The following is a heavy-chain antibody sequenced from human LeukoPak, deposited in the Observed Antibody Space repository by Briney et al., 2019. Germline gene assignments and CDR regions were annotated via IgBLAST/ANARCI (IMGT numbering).Heavy chain of an antibody. V-gene: IGHV4-30-2*01. CDR1: GGSISSGGYY. J-gene: IGHJ3*02. CDR2: IYHSGST. CDR3: ARDVTVTTRAFDI. Sequence: SQTLSLTCTVSGGSISSGGYYWSWIRQPPGKGLEWIGYIYHSGSTYYNPSLKSRVTISVDRSKNQFSLKLSSVTAVDTAVYYCARDVTVTTRAFDIWGQGTMVTVSS. D-gene: IGHD4-17*01.